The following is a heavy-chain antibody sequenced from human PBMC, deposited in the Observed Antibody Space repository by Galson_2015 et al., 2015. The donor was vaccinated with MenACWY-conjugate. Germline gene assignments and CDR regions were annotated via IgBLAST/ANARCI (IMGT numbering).Heavy chain of an antibody. Sequence: SLRLSCATSGFIFSAFGMHWVRQAPGRGLEWVAYIRHDESAKYYEDSVKGRFTISRDNSKKTVYLEMNSLRVDDTAVYYCAKVRTGDYYDSVEPGVGAFDIWGQGTVIIVSS. V-gene: IGHV3-30*02. D-gene: IGHD3-10*01. CDR2: IRHDESAK. CDR1: GFIFSAFG. J-gene: IGHJ3*02. CDR3: AKVRTGDYYDSVEPGVGAFDI.